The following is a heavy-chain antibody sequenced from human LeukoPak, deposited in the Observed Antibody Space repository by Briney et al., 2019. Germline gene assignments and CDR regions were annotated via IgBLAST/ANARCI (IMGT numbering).Heavy chain of an antibody. V-gene: IGHV3-20*04. CDR3: ARIGYCTNGVCSTNYYYYYMDV. CDR1: GFTFDDYG. D-gene: IGHD2-8*01. J-gene: IGHJ6*03. CDR2: INWNGGST. Sequence: PGGSLRLSCAASGFTFDDYGMSWVRQAPGKGLEWVSGINWNGGSTGYADSVKGRFTISRDNAKNSLYLQMNSLRAEDTALYYCARIGYCTNGVCSTNYYYYYMDVWGKGTTVTVSS.